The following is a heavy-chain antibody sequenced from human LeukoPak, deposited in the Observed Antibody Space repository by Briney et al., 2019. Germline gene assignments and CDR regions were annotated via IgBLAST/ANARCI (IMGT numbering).Heavy chain of an antibody. CDR3: ARWGGTRQYYFDY. D-gene: IGHD1-1*01. J-gene: IGHJ4*02. CDR1: GFIFSDFG. Sequence: GGSLRLSCAVSGFIFSDFGFHWVRQAPGKGLEWVAVTRFDGSIKQYADSVKGRFTISRDDSKNTLYLQMNFLKSEDTAVYYCARWGGTRQYYFDYWGQGTLVTVSS. CDR2: TRFDGSIK. V-gene: IGHV3-33*01.